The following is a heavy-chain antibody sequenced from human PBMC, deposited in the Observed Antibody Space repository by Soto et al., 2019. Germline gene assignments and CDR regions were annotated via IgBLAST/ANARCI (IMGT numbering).Heavy chain of an antibody. Sequence: DVQLVASGGDFTQPGGSLRLSCVTSGFPFSAFDMHWVRQAAGKGLEWVSGIGTLRDTHYRDSVRGRFTISRDSAKSSFYLQMNSLTEGDTGLYFCARGRSNDFSSTPPPRFDSWGRGTLVTVSP. CDR2: IGTLRDT. CDR1: GFPFSAFD. J-gene: IGHJ5*01. V-gene: IGHV3-13*01. CDR3: ARGRSNDFSSTPPPRFDS. D-gene: IGHD2-21*02.